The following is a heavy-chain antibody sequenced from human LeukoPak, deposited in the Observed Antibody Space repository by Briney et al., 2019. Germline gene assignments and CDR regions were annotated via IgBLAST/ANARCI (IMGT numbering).Heavy chain of an antibody. Sequence: ASVKVSCKASGGTFSSYAISWVRQAPGQGVERMGRIIPILGIANYAQKFQGRVTITADKSTSTAYMELSSLRSEDTAVYYCARSIEITINWFDPWGQGTLVTVSS. V-gene: IGHV1-69*04. CDR2: IIPILGIA. CDR1: GGTFSSYA. J-gene: IGHJ5*02. CDR3: ARSIEITINWFDP. D-gene: IGHD3-9*01.